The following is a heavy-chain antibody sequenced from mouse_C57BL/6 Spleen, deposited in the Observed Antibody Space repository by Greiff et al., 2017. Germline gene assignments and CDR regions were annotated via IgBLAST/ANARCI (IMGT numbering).Heavy chain of an antibody. CDR2: INPNNGGT. CDR1: GYTFTDYY. Sequence: EVQLQQSGPELVKPGASVKISCKASGYTFTDYYMNWVKQSHGKSLEWIGDINPNNGGTSYNQKFKGKATLTVDKSSSTAYMELRSLTSEDSAVYYCARCGIYYGTAGYFDVWGTGTTVTVSS. CDR3: ARCGIYYGTAGYFDV. V-gene: IGHV1-26*01. J-gene: IGHJ1*03. D-gene: IGHD2-1*01.